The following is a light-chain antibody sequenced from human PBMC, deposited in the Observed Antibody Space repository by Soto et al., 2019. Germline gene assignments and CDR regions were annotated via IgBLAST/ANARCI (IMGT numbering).Light chain of an antibody. CDR2: KAS. CDR3: QQYNSHPFT. Sequence: QMIPSHSSLTASLGDRVTITCRASQSISSWLAWYQQKPGKAPRLLIYKASSLESGVPSRFSGSGSGTEFTLTISSLQPDDFATYYCQQYNSHPFTFGQGTKVDIK. V-gene: IGKV1-5*03. J-gene: IGKJ1*01. CDR1: QSISSW.